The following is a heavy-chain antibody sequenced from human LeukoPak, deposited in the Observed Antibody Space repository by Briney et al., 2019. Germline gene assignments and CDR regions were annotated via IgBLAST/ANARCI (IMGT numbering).Heavy chain of an antibody. Sequence: GGSLRLSCAASGFTFSSYAMSWVRQAPGKGLEWVSTITGSGGSTYNADSVKGRFTISRDNSKNTLYLQMNSLRAEDTAVYYCARHTGSTWSTGYWGQGTLVTVSS. D-gene: IGHD6-13*01. CDR3: ARHTGSTWSTGY. CDR1: GFTFSSYA. V-gene: IGHV3-23*01. CDR2: ITGSGGST. J-gene: IGHJ4*02.